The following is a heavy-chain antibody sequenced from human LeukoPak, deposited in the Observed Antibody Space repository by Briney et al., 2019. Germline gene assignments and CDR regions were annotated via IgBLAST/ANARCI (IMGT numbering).Heavy chain of an antibody. J-gene: IGHJ4*02. Sequence: ASVKVSCKASGYTFTSYHMHWVRQAPGQGLEWMGIINPSGGTTNYAQKFRGRVTMTTDTSTSTAYMELRSLRSDDTAVYYCARAIMITFGGGGYFDYWGQGTLVTVSS. V-gene: IGHV1-46*01. CDR2: INPSGGTT. CDR1: GYTFTSYH. D-gene: IGHD3-16*01. CDR3: ARAIMITFGGGGYFDY.